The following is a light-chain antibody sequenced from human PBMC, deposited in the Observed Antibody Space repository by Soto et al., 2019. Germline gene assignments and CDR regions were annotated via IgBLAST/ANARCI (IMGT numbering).Light chain of an antibody. CDR3: QQYNNWPLT. CDR1: QSVSSS. V-gene: IGKV3-15*01. J-gene: IGKJ4*01. CDR2: GIS. Sequence: EIVMTQSPATLSVSPGERATLSCRASQSVSSSLAWYQQKPGQAPRLLIYGISTRATGLPGRFNGSGSGTEFTLTISSLQSEDLAVYYSQQYNNWPLTFGGGTKVEIK.